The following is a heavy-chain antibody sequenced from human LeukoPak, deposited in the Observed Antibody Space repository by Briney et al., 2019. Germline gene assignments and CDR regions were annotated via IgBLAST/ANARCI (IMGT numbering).Heavy chain of an antibody. CDR2: INPNSGGT. CDR3: ARSSRYDIWTGYPY. D-gene: IGHD3-9*01. Sequence: ASVKVSCKASGYTFTGYYMHWVRQAPGQGLEWMGWINPNSGGTNYAQKFQGRVTMTRDTSTSTAYMELSRLRSDDTAVYYCARSSRYDIWTGYPYWGQGTLVTVSP. J-gene: IGHJ4*02. CDR1: GYTFTGYY. V-gene: IGHV1-2*02.